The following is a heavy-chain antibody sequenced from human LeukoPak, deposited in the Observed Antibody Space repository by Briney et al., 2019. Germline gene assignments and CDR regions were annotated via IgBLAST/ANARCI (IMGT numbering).Heavy chain of an antibody. J-gene: IGHJ4*02. CDR2: ISWNSGSI. CDR3: AKGVGQWLVRGYYFDY. CDR1: GFTFDDYA. Sequence: GGSLRLSCAASGFTFDDYAMHWVRQAPGKGLEWVSGISWNSGSIGYADSVKGRFTISRDNAKNSLYLQMNSLRAEDTALYYRAKGVGQWLVRGYYFDYWGQGTLVTVSS. D-gene: IGHD6-19*01. V-gene: IGHV3-9*01.